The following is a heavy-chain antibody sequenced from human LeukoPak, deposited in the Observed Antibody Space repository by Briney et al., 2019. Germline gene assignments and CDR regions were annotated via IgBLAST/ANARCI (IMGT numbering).Heavy chain of an antibody. D-gene: IGHD6-6*01. Sequence: GGSLRLSCAASGFTFSSYGMHWVRQAPGKGLEWVAFISYDGSNKYYADSVKGRFTISRDNSKNTLYLQMNSLRAEDTAVYYCARVKGGSSSPRGYFDYWGQGTLVTVSS. V-gene: IGHV3-30*03. J-gene: IGHJ4*02. CDR3: ARVKGGSSSPRGYFDY. CDR1: GFTFSSYG. CDR2: ISYDGSNK.